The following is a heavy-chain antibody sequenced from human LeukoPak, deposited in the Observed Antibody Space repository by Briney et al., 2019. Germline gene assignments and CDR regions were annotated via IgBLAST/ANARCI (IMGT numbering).Heavy chain of an antibody. CDR2: INHSGST. CDR3: ASINCSSTSCYYYFDY. CDR1: GFTFSSYV. V-gene: IGHV4-34*01. Sequence: GSLRLSCSTSGFTFSSYVMSWIRQPPGKGLEWIGEINHSGSTNYNPSLKSRVTISVDTSKNQFSLKLSSVTAADTAVYYCASINCSSTSCYYYFDYWGQGTLVTVSS. J-gene: IGHJ4*02. D-gene: IGHD2-2*01.